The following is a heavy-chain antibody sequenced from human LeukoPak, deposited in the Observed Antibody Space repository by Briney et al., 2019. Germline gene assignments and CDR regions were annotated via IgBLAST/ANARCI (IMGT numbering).Heavy chain of an antibody. CDR3: ASRLDY. Sequence: GGSLRLSCAASGFTFSSYSMNWVRQAPGKGLEWLSHISTSGTTIYYADSVKGRFTISRDNAKNSLYLQMNSLRPEDTAVYYCASRLDYWGQGTLVTVSS. CDR1: GFTFSSYS. V-gene: IGHV3-48*01. J-gene: IGHJ4*02. D-gene: IGHD5-12*01. CDR2: ISTSGTTI.